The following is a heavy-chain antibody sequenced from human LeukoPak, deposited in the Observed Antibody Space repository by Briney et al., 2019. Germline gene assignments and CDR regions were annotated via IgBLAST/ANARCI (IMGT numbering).Heavy chain of an antibody. J-gene: IGHJ3*02. CDR2: ISAYNGNT. D-gene: IGHD3-22*01. CDR3: ATKGSTPSYYYDSSGYYNAFDI. CDR1: GYTFTSYG. Sequence: ASVKVSCKASGYTFTSYGISWVRQAPGQGLEWMGWISAYNGNTNYAQKLQGRVTMTTDTSTSTAYMELRSLRSDDTAVYYCATKGSTPSYYYDSSGYYNAFDIWGQGTTVTVSS. V-gene: IGHV1-18*01.